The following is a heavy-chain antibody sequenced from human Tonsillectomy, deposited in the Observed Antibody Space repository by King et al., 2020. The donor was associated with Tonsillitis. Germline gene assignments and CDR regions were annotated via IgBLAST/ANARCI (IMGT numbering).Heavy chain of an antibody. CDR1: GFTVSSNY. D-gene: IGHD2-8*01. V-gene: IGHV3-53*01. CDR3: ARESLDCTNGVCLMGGGWFDP. J-gene: IGHJ5*02. Sequence: EVQLVESGGGLIQPGGSLRLSCAASGFTVSSNYMSWVRQAPGKGLEWVSVIFGGGSTYYADSVKGRFTISRDNSKNTLYLQMNSLRAEDTAVYYCARESLDCTNGVCLMGGGWFDPWGQGTLVTVSS. CDR2: IFGGGST.